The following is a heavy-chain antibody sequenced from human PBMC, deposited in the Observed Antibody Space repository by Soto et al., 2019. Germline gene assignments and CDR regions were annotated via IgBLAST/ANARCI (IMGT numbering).Heavy chain of an antibody. CDR2: INPNSGGT. V-gene: IGHV1-2*02. CDR1: GYTFTGYY. J-gene: IGHJ4*02. CDR3: ARVREGKYDILTGYLPIFDY. D-gene: IGHD3-9*01. Sequence: ASVKVSCKASGYTFTGYYMHWVRQAPGQGLERMGWINPNSGGTNYAQKFQGRVTMTRDTSISTAYMELSRLRSDDTAVYYCARVREGKYDILTGYLPIFDYWGQGTLVTVSS.